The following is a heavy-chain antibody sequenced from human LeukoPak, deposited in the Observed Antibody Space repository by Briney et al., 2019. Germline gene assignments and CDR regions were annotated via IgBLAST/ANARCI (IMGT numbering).Heavy chain of an antibody. CDR2: IFGSGGSP. J-gene: IGHJ4*02. CDR1: GFTFKGYT. Sequence: PGGSPRVSCAASGFTFKGYTTYWVRQAPRKGLERISGIFGSGGSPHYADSVKGRFIISRDNFQNTVYLQLGSLSVEDTAVYYCGKTTVGYSSGRYLGWPVDYWGQGALVTVSS. CDR3: GKTTVGYSSGRYLGWPVDY. V-gene: IGHV3-23*01. D-gene: IGHD2-15*01.